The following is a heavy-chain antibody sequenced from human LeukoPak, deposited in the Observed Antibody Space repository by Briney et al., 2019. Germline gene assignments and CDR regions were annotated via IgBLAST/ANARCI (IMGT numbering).Heavy chain of an antibody. CDR3: ARLTYSSSWYWDGSDY. D-gene: IGHD6-13*01. Sequence: GGSLRLSCAASRFTFSNYWMSWVRQAPGKGLEWVANIKQDGSEKFHVDSVKGRFIIFRVNAKNSLYLQMNSLRAEDTAVYYCARLTYSSSWYWDGSDYWGQGTLVTVSS. CDR2: IKQDGSEK. J-gene: IGHJ4*02. CDR1: RFTFSNYW. V-gene: IGHV3-7*01.